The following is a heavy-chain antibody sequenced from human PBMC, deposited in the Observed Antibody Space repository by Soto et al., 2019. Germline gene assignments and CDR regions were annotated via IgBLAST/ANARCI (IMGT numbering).Heavy chain of an antibody. CDR2: ISYDGSNK. V-gene: IGHV3-30*18. CDR1: GFTFSSYG. Sequence: GGSLRLSCAASGFTFSSYGMHWVRQAPGKGLEWVAVISYDGSNKYYADSVKGRFTISRGNSKNTLYLQMNSLRAEDTAVYYCAKDGVRYSYGSYGMDVWGQGTTVTVSS. CDR3: AKDGVRYSYGSYGMDV. D-gene: IGHD5-18*01. J-gene: IGHJ6*02.